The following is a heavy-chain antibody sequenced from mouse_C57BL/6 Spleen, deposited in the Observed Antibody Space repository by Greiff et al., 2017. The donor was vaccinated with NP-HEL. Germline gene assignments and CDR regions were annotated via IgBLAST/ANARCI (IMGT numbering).Heavy chain of an antibody. CDR3: ATGRDYGSSLFDY. CDR1: GYTFTSYW. D-gene: IGHD1-1*01. CDR2: IDPSDSYT. J-gene: IGHJ2*01. Sequence: QVQLQQPGAELVKPGASVKLSCKASGYTFTSYWMQWVKQRPGQGLEWIGEIDPSDSYTNYNQKFKGKATLTVDTSSSTAYMQLSSLTSEDSAVYSCATGRDYGSSLFDYWGQGTTLTVSS. V-gene: IGHV1-50*01.